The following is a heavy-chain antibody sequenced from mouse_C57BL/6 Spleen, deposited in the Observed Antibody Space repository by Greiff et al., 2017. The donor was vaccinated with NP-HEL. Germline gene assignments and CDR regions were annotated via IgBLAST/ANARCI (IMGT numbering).Heavy chain of an antibody. V-gene: IGHV5-17*01. CDR1: GFTFSDYG. Sequence: EVHLVESGGGLVKPGGSLKLSCAASGFTFSDYGMHWVRQAPEKGLEWVAYISSGSSTIYYADTVKGRFTISRDNAKNTLFLQMTSLRSEDTAMYYCARGGFSYAMDYWGQGTSVTVSS. J-gene: IGHJ4*01. CDR2: ISSGSSTI. CDR3: ARGGFSYAMDY.